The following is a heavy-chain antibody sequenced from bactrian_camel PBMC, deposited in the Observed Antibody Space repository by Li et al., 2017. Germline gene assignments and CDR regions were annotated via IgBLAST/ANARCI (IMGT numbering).Heavy chain of an antibody. CDR3: AAVTGCSLTPWLRDPGNKSGPMN. J-gene: IGHJ4*01. Sequence: QLVESGGGSVQAGGSLRLSCVTSGYTYASSCMGWFRQTPGKEREGVAVISTADGSTYYADSVKGRFIISRDNSKMTWSLQMNNLKPEDTAMYYCAAVTGCSLTPWLRDPGNKSGPMNWGQGTQVTVS. D-gene: IGHD3*01. CDR2: ISTADGST. CDR1: GYTYASSC. V-gene: IGHV3S28*01.